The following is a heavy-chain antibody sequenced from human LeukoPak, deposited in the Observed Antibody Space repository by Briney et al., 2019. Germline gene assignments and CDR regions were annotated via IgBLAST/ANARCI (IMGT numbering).Heavy chain of an antibody. CDR3: ARFDWGIDYYDSSGYPVY. CDR2: ISAYNGNT. Sequence: ASVKVSCKASGYTFTSYGISWVRQAPGQGLEWMGWISAYNGNTNYAQKLQGRVTMTTDTSTSTAYMELRSLRSDDTAVYYCARFDWGIDYYDSSGYPVYWGQGTLVTVSS. V-gene: IGHV1-18*01. D-gene: IGHD3-22*01. J-gene: IGHJ4*02. CDR1: GYTFTSYG.